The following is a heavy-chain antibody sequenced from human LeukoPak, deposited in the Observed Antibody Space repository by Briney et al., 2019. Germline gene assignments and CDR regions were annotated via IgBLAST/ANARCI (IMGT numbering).Heavy chain of an antibody. Sequence: TGGSLRLSCAASGFTFSRFSMNWVRQAPGKGLEWVSYISGSSENIHYADSVKGRFTISRDNAKNSLYLQMNSLRAEDTAVYYCARDTAFSFDYWGQGNLVTVSS. CDR3: ARDTAFSFDY. J-gene: IGHJ4*02. V-gene: IGHV3-48*01. D-gene: IGHD2-21*02. CDR1: GFTFSRFS. CDR2: ISGSSENI.